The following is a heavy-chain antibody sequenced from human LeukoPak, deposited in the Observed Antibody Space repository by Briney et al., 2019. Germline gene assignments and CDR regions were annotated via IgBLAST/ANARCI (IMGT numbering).Heavy chain of an antibody. CDR3: VRMAFLEWLLTGYYYYGMDV. CDR1: GGSFSGYY. J-gene: IGHJ6*02. CDR2: INHSGST. V-gene: IGHV4-34*01. Sequence: PSETLSLTCAVYGGSFSGYYWSWIRQPPGKGLEWIGEINHSGSTNYNPSLKSRVTISVDTSKNQFSLKLSSVTAADTAVYYCVRMAFLEWLLTGYYYYGMDVWGQGTTVTVSS. D-gene: IGHD3-3*02.